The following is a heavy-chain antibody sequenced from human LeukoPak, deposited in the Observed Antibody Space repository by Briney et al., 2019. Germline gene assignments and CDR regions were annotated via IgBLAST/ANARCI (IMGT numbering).Heavy chain of an antibody. J-gene: IGHJ4*02. CDR1: GCSISSDSYY. V-gene: IGHV4-61*02. D-gene: IGHD3-22*01. CDR3: ARVSAKVVIDY. Sequence: SQTLSLTCTVSGCSISSDSYYWSWIRQPAGKGLEWIGRIYTSGSTNYNPSLKSRVTISVDTSKNQFSLKLSSVTAADTAVYYCARVSAKVVIDYWGQGTLVTVSS. CDR2: IYTSGST.